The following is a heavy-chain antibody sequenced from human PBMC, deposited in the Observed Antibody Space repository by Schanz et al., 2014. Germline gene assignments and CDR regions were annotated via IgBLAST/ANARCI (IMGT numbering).Heavy chain of an antibody. Sequence: QLQLQESGPGLVKPSETLSLTCTVSGGSISSGESYWGWIRQSPEEGLQYIGSVYFSGTTAYSPSLKGRVTISVDTSKNQFSLMRTSVTAADTAVYYCARSFRAISPYYGLDVWGQGTTVIVSS. CDR1: GGSISSGESY. D-gene: IGHD3-10*01. CDR2: VYFSGTT. V-gene: IGHV4-39*01. CDR3: ARSFRAISPYYGLDV. J-gene: IGHJ6*02.